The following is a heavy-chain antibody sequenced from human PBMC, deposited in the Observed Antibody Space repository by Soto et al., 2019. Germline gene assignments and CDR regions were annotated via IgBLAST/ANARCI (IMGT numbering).Heavy chain of an antibody. CDR3: ARTHYDFWSGYRSGYYYMDV. CDR1: GGTFSSYA. CDR2: IIPIFGTA. Sequence: SVKVSCKASGGTFSSYAISWVRQAPGQGLEWMGGIIPIFGTANYAQKFQGRVTITADESTSTAYMELSSLRSEDTAVYYCARTHYDFWSGYRSGYYYMDVWGKGTTVTVSS. D-gene: IGHD3-3*01. J-gene: IGHJ6*03. V-gene: IGHV1-69*13.